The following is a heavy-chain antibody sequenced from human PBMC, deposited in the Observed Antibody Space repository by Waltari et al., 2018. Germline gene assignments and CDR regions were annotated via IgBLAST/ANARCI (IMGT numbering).Heavy chain of an antibody. V-gene: IGHV4-39*02. D-gene: IGHD5-12*01. CDR3: VTYIGASIGTAAFDV. Sequence: QLQLQESGPGLGKPSETLSLTCIVSGGSITSNRHYWAWTRQPPGQGLEWIGTMSYNGATYSSPSLKSRVTVSRDTSKNHLSLKLGSVTAADTAVYYCVTYIGASIGTAAFDVWGQGTMVTVSS. CDR1: GGSITSNRHY. CDR2: MSYNGAT. J-gene: IGHJ3*01.